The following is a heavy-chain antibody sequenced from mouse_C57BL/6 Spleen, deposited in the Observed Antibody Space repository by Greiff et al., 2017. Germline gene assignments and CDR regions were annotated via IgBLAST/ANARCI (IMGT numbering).Heavy chain of an antibody. D-gene: IGHD3-2*02. V-gene: IGHV1-82*01. Sequence: QVHVKQSGPELVKPGASVKISCKASGYAFSSSWMNWVKQRPGKGLEWIGRIYPGDGDTNYNGKFKGKATLTADKSSSTAYMQLSSLASEDSAVSCCASPIDNSIDYWGQGTTLTVSS. CDR1: GYAFSSSW. J-gene: IGHJ2*01. CDR3: ASPIDNSIDY. CDR2: IYPGDGDT.